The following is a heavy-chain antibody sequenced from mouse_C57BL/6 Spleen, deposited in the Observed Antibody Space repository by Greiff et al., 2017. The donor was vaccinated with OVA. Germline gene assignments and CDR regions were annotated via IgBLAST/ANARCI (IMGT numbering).Heavy chain of an antibody. J-gene: IGHJ2*01. CDR3: ARDLFTTVVEDY. V-gene: IGHV1-52*01. D-gene: IGHD1-1*01. CDR1: GYTFTSYW. CDR2: IDPSDSET. Sequence: QVQLKQPGAELVRPGSSVKLSCKASGYTFTSYWMHWVKQRPIQGLEWIGNIDPSDSETHYNQKFKDKATLTVDKSSSTAYMQLSSLTSEDSAVYYCARDLFTTVVEDYWGQGTTLTVSS.